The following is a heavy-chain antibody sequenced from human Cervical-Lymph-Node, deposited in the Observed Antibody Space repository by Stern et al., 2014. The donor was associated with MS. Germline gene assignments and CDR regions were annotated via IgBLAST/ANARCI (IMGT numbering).Heavy chain of an antibody. CDR2: ISSDGSTT. J-gene: IGHJ4*02. D-gene: IGHD1-1*01. V-gene: IGHV3-11*01. CDR1: GFTFTDYH. CDR3: GPTVH. Sequence: QVQLVESGGGLVKPGGSLRLSCAASGFTFTDYHMTWIRQVPGKGLEWVSYISSDGSTTYYADSVQGRFTISRDNDNNLVYLQMNSLTFEDTAIYYCGPTVHWGQGTLVTVSS.